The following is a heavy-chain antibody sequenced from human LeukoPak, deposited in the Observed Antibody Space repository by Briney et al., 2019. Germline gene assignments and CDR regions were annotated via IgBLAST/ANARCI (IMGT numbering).Heavy chain of an antibody. CDR3: ARADWVTLLDAFDI. CDR1: GGSISSGSYY. CDR2: IYTSGST. J-gene: IGHJ3*02. Sequence: SETLSLTCTVSGGSISSGSYYWSWIRQPAGKGLEWIGRIYTSGSTNYNPSLKSRVTISVDTSKNQFSLKLSSVTAADTAVYYCARADWVTLLDAFDIWGQGTMVTVSS. D-gene: IGHD3-9*01. V-gene: IGHV4-61*02.